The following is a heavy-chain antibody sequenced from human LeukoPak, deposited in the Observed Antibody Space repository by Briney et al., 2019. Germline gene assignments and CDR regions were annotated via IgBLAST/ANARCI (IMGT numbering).Heavy chain of an antibody. J-gene: IGHJ6*03. Sequence: SETLSLTCTVSGGSISSYYWSWIRQPPGKGLEWIAYIYYSGSTNYNPSLKSRVTISVDTSKNQFSLKLSSVTAADTAVYYCARGDSGWYDEAYYYYYMDVWGKGTTVTISS. CDR1: GGSISSYY. CDR2: IYYSGST. V-gene: IGHV4-59*08. D-gene: IGHD6-19*01. CDR3: ARGDSGWYDEAYYYYYMDV.